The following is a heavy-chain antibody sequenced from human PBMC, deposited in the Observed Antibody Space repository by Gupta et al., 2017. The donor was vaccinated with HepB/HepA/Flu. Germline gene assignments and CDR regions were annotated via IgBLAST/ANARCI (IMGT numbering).Heavy chain of an antibody. Sequence: QGPPQQWGEGGGKREERTALTCAVYGGSFSGYYWSWIRQPPGKGLEWIGEINHSGSTNYNPSLKSRVTISVDTSKNQSSLKLSSVTAADTAVYYCARGGTVTTRGYYFDYWGQGTLVTVSS. J-gene: IGHJ4*02. CDR1: GGSFSGYY. CDR2: INHSGST. D-gene: IGHD4-17*01. CDR3: ARGGTVTTRGYYFDY. V-gene: IGHV4-34*01.